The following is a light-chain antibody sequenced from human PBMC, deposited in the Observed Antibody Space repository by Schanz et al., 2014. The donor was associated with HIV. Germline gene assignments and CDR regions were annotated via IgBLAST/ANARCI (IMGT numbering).Light chain of an antibody. CDR2: EAP. CDR1: QSISGW. J-gene: IGKJ2*03. Sequence: DIQMTQSPSTLSASVGDRITITCRASQSISGWLAWYQQKPGEAPNLLISEAPTLKSGVPSRFSGSGSGTDFTLTISSLQPDDFATYYCLQYNDYAYSFGQGTKLEIK. V-gene: IGKV1-5*03. CDR3: LQYNDYAYS.